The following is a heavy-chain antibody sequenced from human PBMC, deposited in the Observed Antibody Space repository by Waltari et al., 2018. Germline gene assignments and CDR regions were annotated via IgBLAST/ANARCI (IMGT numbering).Heavy chain of an antibody. Sequence: QVQLVQSGAAVKKPGASVKVSCKASGYTFTSYYMHWVRQAPGQGLEWMGSINPIGGSTSYAQKFQGRVTMTRETSTSTVYMELSSLRSEGTAVYYCARDGVGGWNNSDDSCGQGTLVTVSS. CDR2: INPIGGST. CDR3: ARDGVGGWNNSDDS. CDR1: GYTFTSYY. D-gene: IGHD6-19*01. V-gene: IGHV1-46*01. J-gene: IGHJ4*02.